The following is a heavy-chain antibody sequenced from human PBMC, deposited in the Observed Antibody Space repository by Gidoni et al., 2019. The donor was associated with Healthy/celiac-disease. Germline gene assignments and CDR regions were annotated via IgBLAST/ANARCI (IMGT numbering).Heavy chain of an antibody. CDR1: GGSFRGYY. CDR3: ARALELRSSSWSHFDY. Sequence: QVQLQQWGAGLLTPSETLSLPCGVYGGSFRGYYWSWIRQPPGKGLEWIGEINHSGTTNSNPSLKSRVTISVDTSKNRFSLKLSSVTAADTAVYYCARALELRSSSWSHFDYWGRGTLVTVSS. D-gene: IGHD6-13*01. CDR2: INHSGTT. J-gene: IGHJ4*02. V-gene: IGHV4-34*01.